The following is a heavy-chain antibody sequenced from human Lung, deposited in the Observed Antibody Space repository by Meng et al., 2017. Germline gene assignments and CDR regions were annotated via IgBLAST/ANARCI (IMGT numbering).Heavy chain of an antibody. J-gene: IGHJ5*02. Sequence: QGELQEAGPGLVTPSGPLALTCAVFGGSISSRNWWSWVRQSPGKGLEWIGEIYHSGRTNYNPSLESRVTISLDKSQNHFSLKVKSVTAADTAVYYCVRGDQDQAYYDFWSGPFDPWGQGTLVTVSS. D-gene: IGHD3-3*01. CDR3: VRGDQDQAYYDFWSGPFDP. CDR1: GGSISSRNW. V-gene: IGHV4-4*02. CDR2: IYHSGRT.